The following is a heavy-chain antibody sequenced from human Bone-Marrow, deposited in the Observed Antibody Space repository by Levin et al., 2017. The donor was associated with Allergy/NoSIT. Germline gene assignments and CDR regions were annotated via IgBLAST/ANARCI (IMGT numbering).Heavy chain of an antibody. CDR3: ARGALLGNWFDP. CDR1: GGSVSSGSYY. D-gene: IGHD1-26*01. J-gene: IGHJ5*02. V-gene: IGHV4-61*01. Sequence: SETLSLTCTVSGGSVSSGSYYWSWIRQPPGTGLEWIGYIYYRGSTNYNPSLKSRITISVDTSKNQFSLKLSSVTPADTAVYYCARGALLGNWFDPWGQGTLVTVSS. CDR2: IYYRGST.